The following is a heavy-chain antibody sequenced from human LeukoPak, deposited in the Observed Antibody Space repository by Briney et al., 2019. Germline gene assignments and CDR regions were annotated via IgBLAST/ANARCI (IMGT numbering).Heavy chain of an antibody. CDR2: IKQDGSEK. J-gene: IGHJ4*02. CDR3: ARLGEKADFDY. CDR1: GFTSSSYW. V-gene: IGHV3-7*01. D-gene: IGHD3-16*01. Sequence: PGGSLRLSCAASGFTSSSYWMSWVRQAPGKGLEWVANIKQDGSEKYYVDSVKGRFTMSRDNAKNSLYLQMNSLRAEDTAVYYCARLGEKADFDYWGQGTLVTVPS.